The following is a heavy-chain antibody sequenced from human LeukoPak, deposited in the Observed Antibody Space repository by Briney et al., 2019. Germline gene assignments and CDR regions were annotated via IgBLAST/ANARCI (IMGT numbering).Heavy chain of an antibody. J-gene: IGHJ4*02. Sequence: GGSLTLSCVASGFTFSSHWMSWVRQAPGKGLEWVANMWQEGSEKYYVDSVKGRFTISRDNTRNSLFLHMNSLRAEDTAVYFCARDQNLISWGLDYFDYWGQGTLVTVSS. D-gene: IGHD3-16*01. CDR3: ARDQNLISWGLDYFDY. CDR2: MWQEGSEK. CDR1: GFTFSSHW. V-gene: IGHV3-7*01.